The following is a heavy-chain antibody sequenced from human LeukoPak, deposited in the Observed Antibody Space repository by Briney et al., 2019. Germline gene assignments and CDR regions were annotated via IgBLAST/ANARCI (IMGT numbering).Heavy chain of an antibody. D-gene: IGHD2-15*01. Sequence: ASVKVSRKASGYTFTSYGISWVRQAPGQGLEWMGWISAYNGNTNYAQKLQGRVTMTTDTSTSTAYMELRSLRSDDTAVYYCARDIHCSGGSCYSGEYFQHWGQGTLVTVSS. J-gene: IGHJ1*01. V-gene: IGHV1-18*04. CDR3: ARDIHCSGGSCYSGEYFQH. CDR2: ISAYNGNT. CDR1: GYTFTSYG.